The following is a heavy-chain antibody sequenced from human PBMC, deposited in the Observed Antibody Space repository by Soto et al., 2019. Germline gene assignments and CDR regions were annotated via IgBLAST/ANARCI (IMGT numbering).Heavy chain of an antibody. J-gene: IGHJ4*02. CDR3: ARDTSYGSGTLDY. Sequence: QVQLVQSGAEVKKPGASVKVSCKASGYAFSSYGISWVRQAPGQGLEWMGWISAYNGNSYYAQKLQGRVPLTTDTSTSTAYMELRSLTSDDTAVYYCARDTSYGSGTLDYWGQGTLVTVSS. CDR2: ISAYNGNS. V-gene: IGHV1-18*01. D-gene: IGHD3-10*01. CDR1: GYAFSSYG.